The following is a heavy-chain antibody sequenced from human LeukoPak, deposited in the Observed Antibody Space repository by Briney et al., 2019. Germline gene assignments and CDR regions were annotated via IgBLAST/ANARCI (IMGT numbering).Heavy chain of an antibody. CDR2: IYHSGST. D-gene: IGHD3-22*01. CDR1: GVSISSSNW. J-gene: IGHJ3*02. Sequence: SGTLSLTCAVSGVSISSSNWWSWVRQPPGKGLEWIGEIYHSGSTNYNPSLKSRVTISVDKSKNQFSLKLSSVTAADTAVYYCARVAYYDSSGYYRHAFDIWGQGTMVTVSS. CDR3: ARVAYYDSSGYYRHAFDI. V-gene: IGHV4-4*02.